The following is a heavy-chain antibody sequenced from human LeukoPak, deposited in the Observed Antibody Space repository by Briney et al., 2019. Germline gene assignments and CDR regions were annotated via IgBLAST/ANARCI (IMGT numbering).Heavy chain of an antibody. J-gene: IGHJ4*02. CDR3: ATSGYSYRGFGY. V-gene: IGHV3-30*03. Sequence: GGSLRLSCAASGFTFSSYGMHWVRQAPGKGLEWVAVIPYDGSNKYYADSVKGRFTISRDNSKNTLYLQMNSLRAEDTAVYYCATSGYSYRGFGYWGQGTLVTVSS. CDR2: IPYDGSNK. CDR1: GFTFSSYG. D-gene: IGHD5-18*01.